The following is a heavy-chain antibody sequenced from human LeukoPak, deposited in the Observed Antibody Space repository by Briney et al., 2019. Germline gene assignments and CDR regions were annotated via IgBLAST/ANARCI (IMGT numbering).Heavy chain of an antibody. J-gene: IGHJ4*02. D-gene: IGHD4/OR15-4a*01. CDR1: GFIFSDYW. Sequence: TGGSLRLSCAASGFIFSDYWMSWVRQAPGKGLEWVGSIEQDGNEKNYVDSVEGRFTISRDNAHNSLFLQMHSLRADDTAVYYCARASVLGPNTDYWGQGTLVTVSS. CDR3: ARASVLGPNTDY. CDR2: IEQDGNEK. V-gene: IGHV3-7*01.